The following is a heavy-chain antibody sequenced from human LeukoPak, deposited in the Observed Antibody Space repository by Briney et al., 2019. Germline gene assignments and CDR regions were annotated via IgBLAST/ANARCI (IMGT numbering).Heavy chain of an antibody. CDR1: GFTFSSYG. V-gene: IGHV3-NL1*01. Sequence: PGGSLRLSCAASGFTFSSYGMHWVRQAPGKGLEWVSGISGGGSSTYYADSVKGRFTISRDNSKNTLYLRMNSLRAEDTAVYYCARAKTTVTVFGVDYWGQGTLVTVSS. CDR2: ISGGGSST. CDR3: ARAKTTVTVFGVDY. J-gene: IGHJ4*02. D-gene: IGHD4-17*01.